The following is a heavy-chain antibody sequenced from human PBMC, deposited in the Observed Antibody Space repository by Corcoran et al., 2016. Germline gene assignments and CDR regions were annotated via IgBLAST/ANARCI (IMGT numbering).Heavy chain of an antibody. D-gene: IGHD6-19*01. J-gene: IGHJ6*02. CDR2: IIPIFGTP. CDR1: GGTFSSYA. V-gene: IGHV1-69*06. CDR3: DRGRSSGWYGFYYGMDV. Sequence: QVHLVQSGTELKKPGSSVKVSCKTSGGTFSSYAIMWVRQAPGQGLEWVGGIIPIFGTPKYAQKFQGRVMITADTSTSTGYMDLNSLRSEDTAVYYCDRGRSSGWYGFYYGMDVWGQGTTVTVSS.